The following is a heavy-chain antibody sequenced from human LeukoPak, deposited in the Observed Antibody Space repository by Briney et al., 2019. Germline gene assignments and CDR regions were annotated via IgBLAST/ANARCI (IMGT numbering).Heavy chain of an antibody. Sequence: SETLSLTCAVYGGSFSGYYWSWIRQPPGKGLEWIGEINHSGSTNYNPSLKSRVTISVDTSKNQFSLKLSSVTAADTAVYYCASFYVDTAMVPNWFDPWGQGTLVTVSS. CDR2: INHSGST. CDR3: ASFYVDTAMVPNWFDP. CDR1: GGSFSGYY. J-gene: IGHJ5*02. D-gene: IGHD5-18*01. V-gene: IGHV4-34*01.